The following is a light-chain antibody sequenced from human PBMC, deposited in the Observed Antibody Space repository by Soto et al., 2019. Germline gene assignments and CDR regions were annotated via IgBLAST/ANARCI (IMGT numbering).Light chain of an antibody. Sequence: QSALTQPASVSGSPGQSIAISSTGTSSDVGAYNYVSWYQHHPGKAPELLLYDVSNRPSGVSDRFSGSRSGNTASLTISALQAEDEADYYCCSYAGSNTHYVFGTGTKLTVL. CDR2: DVS. CDR1: SSDVGAYNY. CDR3: CSYAGSNTHYV. J-gene: IGLJ1*01. V-gene: IGLV2-14*03.